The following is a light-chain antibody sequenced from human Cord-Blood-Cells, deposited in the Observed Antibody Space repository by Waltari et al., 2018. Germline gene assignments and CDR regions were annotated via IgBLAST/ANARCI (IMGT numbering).Light chain of an antibody. Sequence: DHQMTQAPFSLSALVGDSGTIPCRARQSVSSYLNWYQQKPGKAPKLLIYAASSLQSGVPSRFSGSGSGTEFTLTISSLQPEDFATYYCQQSYSTPLTFGGGTKVEIK. J-gene: IGKJ4*01. V-gene: IGKV1-39*01. CDR1: QSVSSY. CDR3: QQSYSTPLT. CDR2: AAS.